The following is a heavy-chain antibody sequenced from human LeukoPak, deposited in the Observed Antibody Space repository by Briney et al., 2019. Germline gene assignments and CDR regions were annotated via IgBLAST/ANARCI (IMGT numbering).Heavy chain of an antibody. V-gene: IGHV4-39*07. J-gene: IGHJ3*02. CDR2: IYYSGST. CDR3: ARADSSGYYYGHGAFDI. CDR1: GGSISSSSYY. D-gene: IGHD3-22*01. Sequence: SETLSLTCTVSGGSISSSSYYWGWIRQPPGKGLEWIGSIYYSGSTYYNPSLKSRVTISVDTSKNQFSLKLSSVTAADTAVYYCARADSSGYYYGHGAFDIWGQGTMVTVSS.